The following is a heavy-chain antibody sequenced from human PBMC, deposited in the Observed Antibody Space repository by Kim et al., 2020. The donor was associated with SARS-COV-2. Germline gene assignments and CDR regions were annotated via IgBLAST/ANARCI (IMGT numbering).Heavy chain of an antibody. CDR2: NY. V-gene: IGHV6-1*01. Sequence: NYEYAVSVKGRITVNPDTSKRQFSLQLNSVTPEDTAVYYCARGTHASGSDYWGQGTLVTVSS. D-gene: IGHD2-8*01. CDR3: ARGTHASGSDY. J-gene: IGHJ4*02.